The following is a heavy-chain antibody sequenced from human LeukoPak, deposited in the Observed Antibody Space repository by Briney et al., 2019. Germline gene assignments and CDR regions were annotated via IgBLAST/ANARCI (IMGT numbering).Heavy chain of an antibody. D-gene: IGHD1-1*01. CDR3: AKKTGIAGYAFDI. J-gene: IGHJ3*02. V-gene: IGHV3-30*02. CDR1: GFTFSSYS. Sequence: PGGSLRLSCAASGFTFSSYSMNWVRQAPGKGLEWVAFIRYDGSNKYYADSVKGRFTISRGNSKNTLYLQMNSLRAEDTAVYHCAKKTGIAGYAFDIWGQGTMVTVSS. CDR2: IRYDGSNK.